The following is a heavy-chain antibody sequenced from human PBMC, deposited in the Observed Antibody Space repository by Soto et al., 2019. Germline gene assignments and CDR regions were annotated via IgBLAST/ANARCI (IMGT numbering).Heavy chain of an antibody. CDR2: IIPILGIA. CDR3: ASSSCGGDCDSYYGMDV. V-gene: IGHV1-69*02. J-gene: IGHJ6*02. D-gene: IGHD2-21*02. CDR1: GGTFSSYT. Sequence: QVQLVQSGAEVKKPGSSVKVSCKASGGTFSSYTISWVRQAPGQGLEWMGRIIPILGIANYAQKFQGRVTITADKSTRTAYMELRRLRSEDVAVYYGASSSCGGDCDSYYGMDVWGQGTTFTVSS.